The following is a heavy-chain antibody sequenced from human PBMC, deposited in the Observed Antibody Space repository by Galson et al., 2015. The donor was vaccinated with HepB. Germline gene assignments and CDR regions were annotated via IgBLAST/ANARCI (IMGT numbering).Heavy chain of an antibody. Sequence: SVKVSCKGSGYTFNTYAYSWVRQAPGQGLEWMGWISANSGYTNYAQKLTGRVTMNTDTSTSTAFMELRSLRSDDTAVYYCARDCSSATCLYGMDVWGQGTTGTVSS. CDR2: ISANSGYT. V-gene: IGHV1-18*04. J-gene: IGHJ6*02. D-gene: IGHD2-2*01. CDR1: GYTFNTYA. CDR3: ARDCSSATCLYGMDV.